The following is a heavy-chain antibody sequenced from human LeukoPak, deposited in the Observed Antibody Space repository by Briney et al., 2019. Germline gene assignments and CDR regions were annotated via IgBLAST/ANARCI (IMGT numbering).Heavy chain of an antibody. D-gene: IGHD1-26*01. V-gene: IGHV4-30-2*01. J-gene: IGHJ5*02. CDR2: IYHSGST. Sequence: SETLSLTCAVSGGSLSSGGYSWSWIRQPPGKGLEWIGYIYHSGSTYYNPSLKSRVTISVDRSKNQFSLKLSSVTAADTAVYYCARVGGSYRGWFDPWGQGTLVTVSS. CDR1: GGSLSSGGYS. CDR3: ARVGGSYRGWFDP.